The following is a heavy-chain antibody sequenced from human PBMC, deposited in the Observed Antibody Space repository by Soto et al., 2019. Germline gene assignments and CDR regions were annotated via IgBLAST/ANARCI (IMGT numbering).Heavy chain of an antibody. Sequence: QIQLMQSGAEVKKPGASVKVSRKASGYTFTSYGIHWVRQAPGQRLEWTGWINAGNVNTKYSEKFQGRVTITRDTSASTAYLELSSLRSEDTAVYYCASGPTEGSAYYNHYYYRIAVLCQRTKITVS. CDR3: ASGPTEGSAYYNHYYYRIAV. V-gene: IGHV1-3*01. J-gene: IGHJ6*02. CDR2: INAGNVNT. D-gene: IGHD3-22*01. CDR1: GYTFTSYG.